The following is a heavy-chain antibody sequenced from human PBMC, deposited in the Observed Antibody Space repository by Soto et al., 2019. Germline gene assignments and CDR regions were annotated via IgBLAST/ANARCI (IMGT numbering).Heavy chain of an antibody. CDR2: MSYDGTTK. D-gene: IGHD3-10*01. Sequence: QVQLVESGGGVVQPGRSLRLSCAASGFIFSNYVMYWVRQAPGKGLEWVAFMSYDGTTKSYADSVKGRFTISRDKSQNTLYLQMNSLRPEDTGVYYCARGVLWSRYFDYWGQGTLVTVSS. CDR3: ARGVLWSRYFDY. V-gene: IGHV3-30-3*01. CDR1: GFIFSNYV. J-gene: IGHJ4*02.